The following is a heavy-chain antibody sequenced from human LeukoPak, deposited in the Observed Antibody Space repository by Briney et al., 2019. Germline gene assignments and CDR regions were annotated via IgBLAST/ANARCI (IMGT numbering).Heavy chain of an antibody. CDR1: GGSISSYY. J-gene: IGHJ6*03. D-gene: IGHD2-15*01. CDR2: IYTSGST. V-gene: IGHV4-4*07. Sequence: SETLSLTCTVPGGSISSYYWSWIRQPAGKGLEWIGRIYTSGSTNYNPSLKSRVTMSVDTSKNQFSLKLSSVTAADTAVYYCARVHGRVVAARGYYYYMDVWGKGTTVTVSS. CDR3: ARVHGRVVAARGYYYYMDV.